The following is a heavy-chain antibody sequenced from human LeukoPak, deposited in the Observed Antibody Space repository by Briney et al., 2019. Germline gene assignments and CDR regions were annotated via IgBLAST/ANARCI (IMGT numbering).Heavy chain of an antibody. Sequence: GGSLRLSCAASGFTFSSYEMNWVRQAPGRGLEWMSYISSSGSTIYYADSVKGRFTISRDNAKNSLYLQMNSLRAEDTAVYYCARDGPYDSSGYFDFWGQGALVTVSS. CDR3: ARDGPYDSSGYFDF. CDR1: GFTFSSYE. V-gene: IGHV3-48*03. J-gene: IGHJ4*02. CDR2: ISSSGSTI. D-gene: IGHD3-22*01.